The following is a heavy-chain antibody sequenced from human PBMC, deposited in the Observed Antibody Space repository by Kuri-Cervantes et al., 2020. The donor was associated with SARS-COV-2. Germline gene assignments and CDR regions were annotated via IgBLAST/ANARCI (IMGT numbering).Heavy chain of an antibody. Sequence: GGSLRLSCAASGFTFSSYGMHWVRQAPGKGLEWVAVIWYDGSNKYYADSVKGRFTISRDNSKNTLYLQMNSLRAEDTAVYYCARAEDSSSWYGGGFDYWGQGTLVTVSS. CDR1: GFTFSSYG. J-gene: IGHJ4*02. CDR2: IWYDGSNK. D-gene: IGHD6-13*01. V-gene: IGHV3-33*01. CDR3: ARAEDSSSWYGGGFDY.